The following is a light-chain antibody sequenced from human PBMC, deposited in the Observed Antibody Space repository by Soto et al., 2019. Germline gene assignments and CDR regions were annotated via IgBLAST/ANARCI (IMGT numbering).Light chain of an antibody. J-gene: IGLJ1*01. Sequence: QSVLTQPASVSGSPGQSITISCTGTSSDIGAYNYVSWYQQHPGKAPKLIIYDVTNRPAGISSRFSASKSGNTASLTISVLQAEDEADYYCCSYKSSSTLHVSGTGPKLTVL. CDR1: SSDIGAYNY. CDR2: DVT. V-gene: IGLV2-14*03. CDR3: CSYKSSSTLHV.